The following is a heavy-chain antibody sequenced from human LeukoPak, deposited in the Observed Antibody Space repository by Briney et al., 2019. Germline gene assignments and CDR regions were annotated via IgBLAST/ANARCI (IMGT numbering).Heavy chain of an antibody. CDR2: INSDGSVT. CDR1: GFTFTHYW. J-gene: IGHJ4*02. Sequence: PGGSLRLSCAASGFTFTHYWMHWVRQAPGEGLVWVSRINSDGSVTRYADSVKGRFTISRDNAKNTVFLQMNSLRTEDTAVYYCARARGALDYWGQGTLVTVSS. V-gene: IGHV3-74*01. D-gene: IGHD1-26*01. CDR3: ARARGALDY.